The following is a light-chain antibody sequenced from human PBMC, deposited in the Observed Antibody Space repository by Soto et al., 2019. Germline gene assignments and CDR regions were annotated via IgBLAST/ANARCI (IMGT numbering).Light chain of an antibody. CDR1: TGTVTGGHY. CDR3: LLSYSGVRI. J-gene: IGLJ2*01. CDR2: DAI. V-gene: IGLV7-46*01. Sequence: QAVVTQEPALTVSPGGTVTLTCGSSTGTVTGGHYPYWFLQKPGQAPTTLIYDAINKYSWTPARFSGSLLGGKAALTLSGAQPEDEADYYCLLSYSGVRIFGKGTKLTVL.